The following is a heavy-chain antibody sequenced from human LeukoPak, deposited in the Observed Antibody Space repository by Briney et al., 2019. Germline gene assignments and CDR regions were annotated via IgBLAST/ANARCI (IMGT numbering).Heavy chain of an antibody. V-gene: IGHV4-39*01. CDR3: ASGDEFLDAFDI. J-gene: IGHJ3*02. Sequence: SETLSLTCTVSSGSISTSNYYWGWVRQPPGKALEWIGNIFYSGSTYYSPSLKSRVTISLDTSKNQFSLKLSSVTAADTAVYYCASGDEFLDAFDIWGQGTVVTVSS. CDR1: SGSISTSNYY. D-gene: IGHD2-21*01. CDR2: IFYSGST.